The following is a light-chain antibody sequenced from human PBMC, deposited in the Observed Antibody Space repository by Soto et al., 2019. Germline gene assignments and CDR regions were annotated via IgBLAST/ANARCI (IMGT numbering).Light chain of an antibody. V-gene: IGKV3-20*01. CDR1: QSVSSSY. J-gene: IGKJ1*01. Sequence: EIVLTQSPGTLSLSPGKRATLSCRASQSVSSSYLVWHQQKPGQAPRVLIYAASRSATGIPDRFSGSGSGTDFTLTISRLEPEDFAVYYCQQYGSSPWTFGQGTKVDIK. CDR2: AAS. CDR3: QQYGSSPWT.